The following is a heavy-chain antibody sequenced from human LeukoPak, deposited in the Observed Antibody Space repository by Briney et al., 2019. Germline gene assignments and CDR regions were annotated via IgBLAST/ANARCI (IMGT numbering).Heavy chain of an antibody. D-gene: IGHD1-26*01. J-gene: IGHJ4*02. Sequence: GGSLRLSCAASGFTFSSYAMNWVRQAPGKGLEWVSAISGSGGSTYYADSVKGRFTISRDNSKNTLYLQMNSLRAEDTAVYYCAKSDGYIVGAFDYWGQGTLVTVSS. CDR1: GFTFSSYA. V-gene: IGHV3-23*01. CDR3: AKSDGYIVGAFDY. CDR2: ISGSGGST.